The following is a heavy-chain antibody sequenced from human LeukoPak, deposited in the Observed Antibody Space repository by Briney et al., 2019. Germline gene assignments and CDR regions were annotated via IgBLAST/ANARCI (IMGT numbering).Heavy chain of an antibody. J-gene: IGHJ6*02. CDR3: ARGTDSSGHYYYYGMDV. CDR2: VNHSGST. Sequence: SETLSLTCAVYGGSFSGYYWSWIRQSPGKGLEWIGEVNHSGSTNYNPSLKSRVTISVDTSKNQFSLKLSSVTAADTAVYYCARGTDSSGHYYYYGMDVWGQGTTVTVSS. CDR1: GGSFSGYY. V-gene: IGHV4-34*01. D-gene: IGHD3-22*01.